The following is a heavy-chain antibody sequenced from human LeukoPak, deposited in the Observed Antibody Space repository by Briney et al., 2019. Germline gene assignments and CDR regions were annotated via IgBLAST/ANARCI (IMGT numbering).Heavy chain of an antibody. Sequence: GASVKVSCKASGYTFTGYYMHWVRQAPGQGLEWMGWINPNSGGTNYAQRFQGWVTMTGDTSISTAYMELSRLRSDDTAVYYCARSMDSSSWVDYWGQGTLVTVSS. D-gene: IGHD6-13*01. CDR1: GYTFTGYY. J-gene: IGHJ4*02. V-gene: IGHV1-2*04. CDR2: INPNSGGT. CDR3: ARSMDSSSWVDY.